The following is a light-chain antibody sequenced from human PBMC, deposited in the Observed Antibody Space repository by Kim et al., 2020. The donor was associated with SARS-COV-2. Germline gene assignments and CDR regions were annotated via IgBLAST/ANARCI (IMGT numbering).Light chain of an antibody. CDR1: SSDVGGYNY. CDR3: GSYTSSNTYV. V-gene: IGLV2-14*03. J-gene: IGLJ1*01. CDR2: DVT. Sequence: GHTSTISCAGTSSDVGGYNYVTWYQQHPGKAPKLMIYDVTNRPSGISKRFSGSKSGNTASLTISGLQAEDEDDYYCGSYTSSNTYVYGTGTKVTVL.